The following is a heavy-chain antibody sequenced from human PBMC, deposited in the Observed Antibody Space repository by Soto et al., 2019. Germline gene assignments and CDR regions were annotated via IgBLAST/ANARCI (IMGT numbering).Heavy chain of an antibody. J-gene: IGHJ6*02. Sequence: QVQLVESGGGVVQPGRSLRLSCAASGFTFSSYAMHWVRQAPGKGLEWVAVISYDGSNKYYADSVKGRFTISRDNSKNPLYLQMNSLRAEDTAVYYCARDRSLVPAASRRVLYYYGMDVWGQGTTVTVSS. D-gene: IGHD2-2*01. CDR1: GFTFSSYA. CDR2: ISYDGSNK. CDR3: ARDRSLVPAASRRVLYYYGMDV. V-gene: IGHV3-30-3*01.